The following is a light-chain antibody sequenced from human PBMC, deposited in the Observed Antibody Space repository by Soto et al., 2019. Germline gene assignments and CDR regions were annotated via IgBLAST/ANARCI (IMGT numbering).Light chain of an antibody. CDR2: DVH. V-gene: IGLV2-18*02. CDR1: TSDVDSYNR. Sequence: QSALTQPPSVSGSPGQSVTISCTASTSDVDSYNRVSWYQQPPGAAPKVIIYDVHNRPSGISARFSGSKSGNTASLTISGLQPEDTALYYCCSYTRSGTLSFGGGTKVTVL. J-gene: IGLJ2*01. CDR3: CSYTRSGTLS.